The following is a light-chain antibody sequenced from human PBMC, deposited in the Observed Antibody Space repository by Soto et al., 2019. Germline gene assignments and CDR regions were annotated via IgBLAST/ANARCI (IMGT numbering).Light chain of an antibody. CDR1: QDINNR. Sequence: DIQRTQAPSSVSASVGDRVTITCRASQDINNRVAWFQQRPGRAPKYLIQAASILQSGFPSRFSATGSGTDFTLTIDSLQPEDFATYYCLQVKNFPRTFGQGTKLEIK. J-gene: IGKJ1*01. V-gene: IGKV1-12*01. CDR2: AAS. CDR3: LQVKNFPRT.